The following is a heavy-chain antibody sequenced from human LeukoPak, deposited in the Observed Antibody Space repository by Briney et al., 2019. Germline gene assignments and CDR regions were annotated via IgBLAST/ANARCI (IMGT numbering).Heavy chain of an antibody. CDR2: ISNDGSKK. CDR1: GFTFSSYA. J-gene: IGHJ4*02. Sequence: GGSLRLSCAASGFTFSSYAIHWVRQAPGKGLEWVTVISNDGSKKSYADSVKGRFIISRDNSKNTVYLQMSSLRSEDTAVYYCARSRLGELSVFDYWGQGTLVTVSS. D-gene: IGHD3-16*02. CDR3: ARSRLGELSVFDY. V-gene: IGHV3-30*15.